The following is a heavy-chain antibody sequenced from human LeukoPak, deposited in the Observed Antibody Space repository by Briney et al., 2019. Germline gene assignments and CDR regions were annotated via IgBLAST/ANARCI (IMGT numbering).Heavy chain of an antibody. V-gene: IGHV3-23*01. Sequence: SGGSLRLSCAASGFTFSSYAMSWVRQAPGKGLEWVSGIIANGVNTCYADSVQGRFTISRDNSKNTLYLQMNSLRAEDTAVYYCAKYWVDTVLVPFDYWGQGTLVTVSS. J-gene: IGHJ4*02. CDR3: AKYWVDTVLVPFDY. CDR2: IIANGVNT. CDR1: GFTFSSYA. D-gene: IGHD5-18*01.